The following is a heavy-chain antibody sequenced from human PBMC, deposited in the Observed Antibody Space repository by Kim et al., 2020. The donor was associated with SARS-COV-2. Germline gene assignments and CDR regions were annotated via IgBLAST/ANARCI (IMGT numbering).Heavy chain of an antibody. J-gene: IGHJ4*02. CDR3: ARRSAVVTNFDS. D-gene: IGHD2-15*01. V-gene: IGHV3-48*03. Sequence: YAESVKGRFTISRDNARNSLFLQMNSLRAEDTAVYYCARRSAVVTNFDSWGQGTLVTVSS.